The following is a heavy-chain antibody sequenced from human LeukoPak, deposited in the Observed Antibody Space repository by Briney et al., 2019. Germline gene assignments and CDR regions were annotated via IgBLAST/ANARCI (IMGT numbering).Heavy chain of an antibody. CDR3: AREGDYDGGELSLND. V-gene: IGHV1-2*02. J-gene: IGHJ4*02. D-gene: IGHD3-16*02. CDR1: GYTFTVCY. Sequence: ASVKVSCKASGYTFTVCYMHWVRQAPGQGLEWMGWINPNSGGTNYAQKFQGRVTMTRDTSISTAYMELSRLRSDDTAVYYCAREGDYDGGELSLNDWGQGTLVTVSS. CDR2: INPNSGGT.